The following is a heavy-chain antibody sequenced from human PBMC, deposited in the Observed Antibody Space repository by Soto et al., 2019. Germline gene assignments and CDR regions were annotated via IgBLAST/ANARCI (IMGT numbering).Heavy chain of an antibody. Sequence: SVKAACKVAGYTQTELSMHWVRQAPGKGLEWMGCFDPEDGETIYAQKFQGRVTMTEDTSTDTAYMELSSLRSEDTAFFYCATAHTILGPAYYFDYLGQGTLVTVSS. V-gene: IGHV1-24*01. CDR2: FDPEDGET. D-gene: IGHD3-9*01. CDR3: ATAHTILGPAYYFDY. CDR1: GYTQTELS. J-gene: IGHJ4*02.